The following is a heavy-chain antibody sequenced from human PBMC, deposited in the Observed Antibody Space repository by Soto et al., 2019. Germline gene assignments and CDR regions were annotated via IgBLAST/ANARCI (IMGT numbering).Heavy chain of an antibody. Sequence: QVQLVQSGAEVKKPGSSVKISCKASGGTFSSYAISWVRQAPGQGLEWMGGIIPILGTTNYALKFQGRVSINADNSTSTADMELSSLRSDDTAVYYCARPSSSSLENSYYYAVDVWGQGTTVIVSS. CDR3: ARPSSSSLENSYYYAVDV. D-gene: IGHD2-2*01. J-gene: IGHJ6*02. V-gene: IGHV1-69*14. CDR2: IIPILGTT. CDR1: GGTFSSYA.